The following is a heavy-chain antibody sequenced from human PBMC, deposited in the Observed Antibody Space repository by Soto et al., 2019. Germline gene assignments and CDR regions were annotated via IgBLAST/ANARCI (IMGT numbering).Heavy chain of an antibody. Sequence: QVQLVQSGAEVKKPGASVKVSCKASGYTFTTYGVNWVRQAPGQGLEWMGWISPYNGDTNYAQKRQGRVAMTTDTSTRTAYMELRSVRPDDTAVYYCAREVGHMDVWGQGTTVTVSS. V-gene: IGHV1-18*04. D-gene: IGHD2-2*01. J-gene: IGHJ6*02. CDR1: GYTFTTYG. CDR3: AREVGHMDV. CDR2: ISPYNGDT.